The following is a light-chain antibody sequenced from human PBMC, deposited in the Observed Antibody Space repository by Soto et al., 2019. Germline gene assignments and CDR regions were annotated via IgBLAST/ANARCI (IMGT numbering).Light chain of an antibody. CDR3: QQSGSSPWT. V-gene: IGKV3-20*01. J-gene: IGKJ1*01. Sequence: EIVLTQSPGTLSLSAGDRATLSCRASQSVSSNYLAWYQQKPGQTPRLIIYGASSRATGIPNRFSGSGSGTVFTLTITRLEPEDFAVYYCQQSGSSPWTFGQGTKVEIK. CDR1: QSVSSNY. CDR2: GAS.